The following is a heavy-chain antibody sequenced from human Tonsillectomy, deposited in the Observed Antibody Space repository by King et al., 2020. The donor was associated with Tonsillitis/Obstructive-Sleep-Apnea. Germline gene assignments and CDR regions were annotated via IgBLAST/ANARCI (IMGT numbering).Heavy chain of an antibody. V-gene: IGHV5-10-1*01. CDR3: QGYYYYYYMDV. D-gene: IGHD3-22*01. CDR1: GYSFTSYW. CDR2: IDPSDSYT. Sequence: QLVQSGAEVKKPGESLRISCKGSGYSFTSYWISWVRQMPGKGLEWMGRIDPSDSYTNYSPSFQGHVTISADKSISTAYLQWSSLNASDTADSSGQGYYYYYYMDVWGKGTTVTVSS. J-gene: IGHJ6*03.